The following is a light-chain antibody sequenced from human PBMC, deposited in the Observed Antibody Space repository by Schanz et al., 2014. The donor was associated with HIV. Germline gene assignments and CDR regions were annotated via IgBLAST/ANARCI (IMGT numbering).Light chain of an antibody. CDR3: QTWGAGVRV. J-gene: IGLJ3*02. CDR2: LNSDGSH. V-gene: IGLV4-69*01. CDR1: SGHSSHA. Sequence: QLVLTQSPSASASLGASVKLTCTLSSGHSSHAIAWHQQQPEKGPRYLMKLNSDGSHSKGDVIPDRFSGSSSGAERYLTISSLQSEDEADYYCQTWGAGVRVFGGGTKLTVL.